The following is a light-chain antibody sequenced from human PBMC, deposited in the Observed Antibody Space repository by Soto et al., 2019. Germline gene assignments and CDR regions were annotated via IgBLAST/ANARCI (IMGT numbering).Light chain of an antibody. CDR3: QQYNSCPLT. V-gene: IGKV1-5*03. Sequence: DIQMTQSPSTLSASVGDRVTITCRASQSISSWLAWYQQKPGKAPNLLIYKASSLGSGVPSRFSGSGSGTEFTLTISSLQPDDFATYYCQQYNSCPLTFGGGTKVEIK. CDR1: QSISSW. J-gene: IGKJ4*01. CDR2: KAS.